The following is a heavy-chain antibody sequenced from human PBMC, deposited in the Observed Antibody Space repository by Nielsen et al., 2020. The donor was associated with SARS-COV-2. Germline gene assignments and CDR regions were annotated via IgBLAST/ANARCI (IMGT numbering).Heavy chain of an antibody. CDR1: GFTFSSYS. J-gene: IGHJ4*02. CDR3: ARDEMATSDYFDY. CDR2: ISSSSSYI. Sequence: GESLKISCAASGFTFSSYSMNWVRQAPGKGLEWVSSISSSSSYIYYADSVKGRFTISRDNAKNSLYLQMNSLRAEDTAVYYCARDEMATSDYFDYWGQGTLVTVSS. V-gene: IGHV3-21*01. D-gene: IGHD5-24*01.